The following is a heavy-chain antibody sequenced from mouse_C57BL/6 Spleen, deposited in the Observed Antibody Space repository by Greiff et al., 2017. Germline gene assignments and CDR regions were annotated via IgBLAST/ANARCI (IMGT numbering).Heavy chain of an antibody. D-gene: IGHD1-1*01. J-gene: IGHJ2*01. Sequence: QVQLQQPGAELVRPGSSVKLSCKASGYTFTSYWMHWVKQRPIQGLEWIGNIDPSDSDTHYNQKFKDKATLTVDKSSSTAYMQLSSLTSEDSAFYYCARDRSYYYGSRYFDYWGQGTTLTVSS. CDR3: ARDRSYYYGSRYFDY. CDR2: IDPSDSDT. CDR1: GYTFTSYW. V-gene: IGHV1-52*01.